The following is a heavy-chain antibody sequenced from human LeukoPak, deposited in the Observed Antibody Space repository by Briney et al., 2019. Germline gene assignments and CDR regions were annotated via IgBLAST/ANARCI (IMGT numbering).Heavy chain of an antibody. CDR3: ARASSNHFDF. CDR1: GYSFPSHY. Sequence: GESLKISCEGSGYSFPSHYIAWVRQMPGKCLEWMGIIYPGDSDTTYRPSFQGQVTISADKSINTAYVQWSSLKASDTAIYYCARASSNHFDFWGKGTLVTVSS. CDR2: IYPGDSDT. J-gene: IGHJ4*02. V-gene: IGHV5-51*01.